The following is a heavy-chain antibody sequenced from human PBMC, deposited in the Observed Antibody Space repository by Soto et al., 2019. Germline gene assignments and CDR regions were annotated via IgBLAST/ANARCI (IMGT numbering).Heavy chain of an antibody. D-gene: IGHD3-9*01. CDR2: IIPIFGTA. V-gene: IGHV1-69*12. Sequence: QFKLVHPGAEGRKPGPSLKSSGRAPGAPFTGKPISWVRRPPGQGLEGMGGIIPIFGTANYAQKFQGRVTITADESTSTAYMELSSLRSEDTAVYYCARGYYDIFLAGYYYYGMDVWGQGTTVTVSS. CDR1: GAPFTGKP. CDR3: ARGYYDIFLAGYYYYGMDV. J-gene: IGHJ6*02.